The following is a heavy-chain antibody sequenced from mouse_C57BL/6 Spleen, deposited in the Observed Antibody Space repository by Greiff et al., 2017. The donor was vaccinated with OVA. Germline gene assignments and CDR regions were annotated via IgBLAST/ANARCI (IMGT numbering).Heavy chain of an antibody. V-gene: IGHV5-4*03. D-gene: IGHD2-2*01. J-gene: IGHJ2*01. CDR3: ARVGYEGNFSFDY. CDR1: GFTFSSYA. CDR2: ISDGGSYT. Sequence: EVKLMESGGGLVKPGGSLKLSCAASGFTFSSYAMSWVRQTPEKRLEWVATISDGGSYTYYPDNVKGRFTISRDNAKNNLYLQMSHLKSEDTAMYYCARVGYEGNFSFDYWGQGTTLTVSS.